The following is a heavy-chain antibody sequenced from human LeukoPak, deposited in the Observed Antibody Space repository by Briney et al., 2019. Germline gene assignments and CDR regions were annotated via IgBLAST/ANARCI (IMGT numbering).Heavy chain of an antibody. Sequence: PGGSLRLSCAASGFTFSDYSMSWVRQAPGKGREWVSYISTSSDTMYYADSVKGRFTISRDNAKNSVYLQMNSLRDEDTAVYYCARGYGYISSRYYFDYWGQGTLVTVSS. CDR1: GFTFSDYS. V-gene: IGHV3-48*02. J-gene: IGHJ4*02. CDR2: ISTSSDTM. D-gene: IGHD6-13*01. CDR3: ARGYGYISSRYYFDY.